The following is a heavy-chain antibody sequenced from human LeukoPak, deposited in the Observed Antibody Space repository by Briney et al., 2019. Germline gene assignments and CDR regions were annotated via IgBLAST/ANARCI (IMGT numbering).Heavy chain of an antibody. V-gene: IGHV4-34*01. J-gene: IGHJ4*02. Sequence: SETLSLTCAVYGGSFGGYYWSWIRQPPGKGLEWIGEINHSGSTNYNPSLKSRVTISVDTSKNQFSLKLSSVTAADTAVYYCARGFRYSSGPSGYWGQGTLVTVSS. CDR2: INHSGST. CDR1: GGSFGGYY. CDR3: ARGFRYSSGPSGY. D-gene: IGHD6-19*01.